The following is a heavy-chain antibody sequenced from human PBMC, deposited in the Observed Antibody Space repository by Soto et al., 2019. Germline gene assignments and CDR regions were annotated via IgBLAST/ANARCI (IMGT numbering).Heavy chain of an antibody. Sequence: KPSETLSLTCAVSGVSISSGNWWTWVRQSPGRGLEWIGEIYHSGTTNYSPSLKSRVNIAVDMSTNHFSLTLISVTAADTAVYYCAFPATADFDYWGKGILVTVS. J-gene: IGHJ4*02. CDR2: IYHSGTT. D-gene: IGHD6-13*01. CDR3: AFPATADFDY. CDR1: GVSISSGNW. V-gene: IGHV4-4*02.